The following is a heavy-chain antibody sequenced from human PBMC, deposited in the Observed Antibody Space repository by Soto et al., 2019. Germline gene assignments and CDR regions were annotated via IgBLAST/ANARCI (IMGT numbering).Heavy chain of an antibody. CDR2: ISSSSSYI. J-gene: IGHJ6*02. Sequence: PGWSLRLSCASSGFTFISYSMNWVRQAPGKGLEWVSSISSSSSYIYYADSVKGRFTISRDNAKNSLYLQMNSLRAEDTAVYYCARDGAYSYYYYGMDVWGQGTTVTVSS. CDR3: ARDGAYSYYYYGMDV. V-gene: IGHV3-21*01. CDR1: GFTFISYS. D-gene: IGHD2-15*01.